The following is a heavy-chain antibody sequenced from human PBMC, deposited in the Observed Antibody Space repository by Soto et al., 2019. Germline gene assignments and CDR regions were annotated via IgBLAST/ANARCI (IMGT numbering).Heavy chain of an antibody. D-gene: IGHD5-12*01. CDR1: GFSLTTPGVG. CDR2: FDWRDVV. J-gene: IGHJ4*02. V-gene: IGHV2-5*01. CDR3: AHRPAAYSGDDLGY. Sequence: QITLKESGPTLVKPTQTLTLTCTFSGFSLTTPGVGVAWIRQPPNKALEYLAFFDWRDVVRYNPSLRTRVAITMSSSRPRVGLNVTDVDPLDTATHFCAHRPAAYSGDDLGYWGQGLLVTVSS.